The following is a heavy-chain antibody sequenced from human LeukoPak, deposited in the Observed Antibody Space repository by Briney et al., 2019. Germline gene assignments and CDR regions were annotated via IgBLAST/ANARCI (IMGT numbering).Heavy chain of an antibody. CDR1: GFTFSSYS. V-gene: IGHV3-48*01. D-gene: IGHD3-22*01. CDR3: AKATRYYDSGAGPDY. Sequence: PGGSLRLSCAASGFTFSSYSMNWVRQAPGKGLEWVSYISSSSSTIYYADSVKGRFTISRDNAKNSLYLQMNSLRAEDTAVYYCAKATRYYDSGAGPDYWGQGTLVTVSS. CDR2: ISSSSSTI. J-gene: IGHJ4*02.